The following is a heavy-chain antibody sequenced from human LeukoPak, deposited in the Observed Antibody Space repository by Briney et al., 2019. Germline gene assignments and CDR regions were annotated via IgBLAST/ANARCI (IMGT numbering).Heavy chain of an antibody. CDR2: IYYSGST. V-gene: IGHV4-30-4*01. Sequence: PSETLSLTCTVSGGSVTNDNYFWSWTRQPPGKGLEWIGYIYYSGSTYYNPSLKSRVTISVDTSKNQFSLKLSSVTAADTAVYYCARGGEDYYDSSGYYLYYWGQGTLVTVSS. D-gene: IGHD3-22*01. CDR1: GGSVTNDNYF. J-gene: IGHJ4*02. CDR3: ARGGEDYYDSSGYYLYY.